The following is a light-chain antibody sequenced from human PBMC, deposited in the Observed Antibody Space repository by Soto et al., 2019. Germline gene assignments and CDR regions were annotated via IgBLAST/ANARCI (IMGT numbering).Light chain of an antibody. Sequence: DIQMTQSPSTLSASVGDRVTITCRASQSVSNWLAWYQQKPGKAPKILIYKASSLESGVPSRFSGSGSGTELTLTISSLRPDDFATYYCQHYNGYRWTFGQGTKV. CDR1: QSVSNW. V-gene: IGKV1-5*03. CDR2: KAS. CDR3: QHYNGYRWT. J-gene: IGKJ1*01.